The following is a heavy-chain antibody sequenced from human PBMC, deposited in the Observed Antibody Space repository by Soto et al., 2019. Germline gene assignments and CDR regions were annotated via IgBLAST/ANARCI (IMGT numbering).Heavy chain of an antibody. Sequence: EVQLVESGGGLVQPGGSLRLSCAASGFTVSSNYMSWVRQAPGKGLEWVSVIYSGGSTYYADSVKGRFTISRHNSKNTLYLQMNSLRAEDTAVYYCARPVWCGELFAPPYGMDVWGQGTTVTVAS. CDR1: GFTVSSNY. CDR2: IYSGGST. J-gene: IGHJ6*02. V-gene: IGHV3-53*04. CDR3: ARPVWCGELFAPPYGMDV. D-gene: IGHD3-10*01.